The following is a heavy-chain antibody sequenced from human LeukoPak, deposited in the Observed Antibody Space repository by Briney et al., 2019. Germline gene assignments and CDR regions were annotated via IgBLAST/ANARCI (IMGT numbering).Heavy chain of an antibody. D-gene: IGHD6-13*01. CDR3: ARGPTLRAAAAENP. V-gene: IGHV3-53*01. CDR1: GFTVSSNY. J-gene: IGHJ5*02. CDR2: IYSGGST. Sequence: GGSLRLSCAASGFTVSSNYMSWVRQAPGKGLEWVSVIYSGGSTYYADSVKGRFTISRDNSKNTLYLQMNSLRAEDTAVYYCARGPTLRAAAAENPWGQGTLVTVSS.